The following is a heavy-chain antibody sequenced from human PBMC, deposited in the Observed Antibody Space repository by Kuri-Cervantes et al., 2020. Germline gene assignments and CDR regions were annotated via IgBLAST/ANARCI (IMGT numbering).Heavy chain of an antibody. CDR1: GFTVSSNE. CDR3: ASLSVVPAGVADDAFDI. V-gene: IGHV3-7*01. D-gene: IGHD2-2*01. J-gene: IGHJ3*02. Sequence: GESLKISCAASGFTVSSNEMSWVRQAPGKGLEWVANIKQDGGDKYYVESVKGRFTISRDNAKNSLYLQMNSLRVEDTAVYYCASLSVVPAGVADDAFDIWGQGTMVTVSS. CDR2: IKQDGGDK.